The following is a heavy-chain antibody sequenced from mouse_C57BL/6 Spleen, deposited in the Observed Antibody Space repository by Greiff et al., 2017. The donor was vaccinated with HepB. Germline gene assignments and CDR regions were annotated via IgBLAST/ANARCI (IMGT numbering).Heavy chain of an antibody. CDR2: IHPNSGST. J-gene: IGHJ2*01. CDR3: ARRGTTDFDY. CDR1: GYTFTSYW. D-gene: IGHD1-1*01. Sequence: QVQLKESGAELVKPGASVKLSCKASGYTFTSYWMHWVKQRPGQGLEWIGMIHPNSGSTNYNEKFKSKATLTVDKSSSTAYMQLSSLTSEDSAVYYCARRGTTDFDYWGQGTTLTVSS. V-gene: IGHV1-64*01.